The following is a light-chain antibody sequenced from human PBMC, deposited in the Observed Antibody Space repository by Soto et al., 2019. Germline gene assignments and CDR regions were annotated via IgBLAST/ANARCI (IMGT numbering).Light chain of an antibody. CDR2: GAS. V-gene: IGKV3-20*01. J-gene: IGKJ1*01. CDR1: QSVSSSY. Sequence: MTQSPATLAISPWQRATLSRRASQSVSSSYLAWYQQKPGQAPRLLIYGASSRATGIPDRFSGSRSGTDFTLTISRLEPEDFAVYYCQQYGSSPRTFGQRTKV. CDR3: QQYGSSPRT.